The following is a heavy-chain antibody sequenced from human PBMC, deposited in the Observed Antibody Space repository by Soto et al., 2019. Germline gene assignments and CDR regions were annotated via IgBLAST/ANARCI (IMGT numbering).Heavy chain of an antibody. D-gene: IGHD6-13*01. J-gene: IGHJ6*02. CDR1: GFTFSSYW. CDR3: ARSGGQRYSSSWTDRGYYYGMDV. V-gene: IGHV3-74*01. CDR2: INSDGSST. Sequence: GGSLRLSCAASGFTFSSYWMHWVRQAPGKGLVWVSRINSDGSSTSYADSVKGRFTISRDNAKNTLYLQMNSLRAEDTAVYYCARSGGQRYSSSWTDRGYYYGMDVWGQGTTATVSS.